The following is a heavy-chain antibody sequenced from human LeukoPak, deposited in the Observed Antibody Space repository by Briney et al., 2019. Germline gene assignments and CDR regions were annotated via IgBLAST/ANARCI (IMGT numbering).Heavy chain of an antibody. Sequence: GGSLRLSCAASGFTVSSNYMSWVRQAPGKGLEWVSVIYSGGTTYYADSVKGRFTISRDNSKNTLYLQMNSLRAEDTAVYYCARVHDYYDSSGYYYWDYWGQGTLVTVSS. CDR1: GFTVSSNY. J-gene: IGHJ4*02. CDR3: ARVHDYYDSSGYYYWDY. D-gene: IGHD3-22*01. CDR2: IYSGGTT. V-gene: IGHV3-53*01.